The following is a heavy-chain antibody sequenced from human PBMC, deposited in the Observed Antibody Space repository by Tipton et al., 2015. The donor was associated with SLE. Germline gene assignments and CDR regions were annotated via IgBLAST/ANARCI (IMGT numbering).Heavy chain of an antibody. V-gene: IGHV4-31*03. J-gene: IGHJ5*02. Sequence: TLSLTCTVSGGSISRSSYYWSWIRQHPGKGLEWIGYIYYTGSTYYNPSLMSRVTISVDTSKNQFSLQLRSVTAADTAVYYCARFSLAIAGLDPWGQGTLVTVSS. CDR2: IYYTGST. D-gene: IGHD1-26*01. CDR3: ARFSLAIAGLDP. CDR1: GGSISRSSYY.